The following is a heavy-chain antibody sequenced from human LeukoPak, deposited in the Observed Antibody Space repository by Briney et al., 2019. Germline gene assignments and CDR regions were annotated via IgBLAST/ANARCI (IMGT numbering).Heavy chain of an antibody. CDR2: INHSGST. V-gene: IGHV4-34*01. J-gene: IGHJ5*02. Sequence: KPSEPMSLTCAVNGGSFSGYYWRWIPNTPGKALEWIGEINHSGSTNYNPSLKNRVTISVDTSQIQFSLKLSSGSAADTAVYYCAYFRGGYGFDPWGQGTLVTVSS. CDR1: GGSFSGYY. CDR3: AYFRGGYGFDP. D-gene: IGHD5-18*01.